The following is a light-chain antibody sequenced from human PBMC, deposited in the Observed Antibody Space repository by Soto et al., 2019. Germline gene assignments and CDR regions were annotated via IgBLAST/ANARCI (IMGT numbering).Light chain of an antibody. CDR2: GAS. J-gene: IGKJ4*02. CDR3: QQYGSSLGVT. V-gene: IGKV3-20*01. Sequence: VLTQSPATLSLFHPQRAPLSYTAMQSDGSSYLAWYQQKPGQAPRLLIYGASSRFTGSPDRFSGSGGGTDFSLTISRLEPEDYSANYCQQYGSSLGVTFGRGTKVDI. CDR1: QSDGSSY.